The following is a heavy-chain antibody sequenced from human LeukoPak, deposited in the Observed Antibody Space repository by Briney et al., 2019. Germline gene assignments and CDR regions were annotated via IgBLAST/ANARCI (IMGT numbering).Heavy chain of an antibody. Sequence: ASVKVSCKASGYTFASYDINWVRQATGQGLEWMGWMNPNSGNTGYAQKFQGRVTMTRNTSISTAYMELSSLRSEDTVVYYCASYHYYYYYMDVWGKGTTVTVSS. CDR3: ASYHYYYYYMDV. J-gene: IGHJ6*03. V-gene: IGHV1-8*01. CDR1: GYTFASYD. D-gene: IGHD3-16*01. CDR2: MNPNSGNT.